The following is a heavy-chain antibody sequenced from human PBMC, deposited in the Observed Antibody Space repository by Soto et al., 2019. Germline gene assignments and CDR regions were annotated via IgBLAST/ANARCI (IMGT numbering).Heavy chain of an antibody. CDR1: GGSISSYY. D-gene: IGHD2-21*02. CDR2: IYTSGST. Sequence: SETLSLTCTVSGGSISSYYWSWIRQPAGKGLEWIGRIYTSGSTNYNPSLRSRVSMSIDTSKDQFSLKLKSVTAADTALYFCARQRTSVVTQAYFDVWGPGSLVTVSS. CDR3: ARQRTSVVTQAYFDV. V-gene: IGHV4-4*07. J-gene: IGHJ4*02.